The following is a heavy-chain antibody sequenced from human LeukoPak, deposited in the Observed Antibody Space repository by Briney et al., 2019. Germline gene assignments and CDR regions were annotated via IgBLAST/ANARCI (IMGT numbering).Heavy chain of an antibody. D-gene: IGHD3-10*02. V-gene: IGHV3-48*03. CDR2: ISSSGSTI. Sequence: GGSLRLSCTASGFTFGDYGMSWVRQAPGKGLEWVSYISSSGSTIYYADSVKGRFTISRDNAKNSLYLQMNSLRAEDTAVYYCAELGITMIGGVWGKGTTVTISS. CDR3: AELGITMIGGV. CDR1: GFTFGDYG. J-gene: IGHJ6*04.